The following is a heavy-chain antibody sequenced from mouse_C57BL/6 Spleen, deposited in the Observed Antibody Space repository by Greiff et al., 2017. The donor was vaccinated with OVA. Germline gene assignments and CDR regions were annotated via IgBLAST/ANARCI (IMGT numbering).Heavy chain of an antibody. CDR2: IFPGSGST. CDR1: GYTFTDYY. V-gene: IGHV1-75*01. J-gene: IGHJ4*01. D-gene: IGHD1-1*01. CDR3: ARSGYYYGSSPRAMDY. Sequence: VQLQQSGPELVKPGASVKISCKASGYTFTDYYINWVKQRPGQGLEWIGWIFPGSGSTYYNEKFKGKATLTVDKSSSTAYMLLSSLTSEDSAVYFCARSGYYYGSSPRAMDYWGQGTSVTVSS.